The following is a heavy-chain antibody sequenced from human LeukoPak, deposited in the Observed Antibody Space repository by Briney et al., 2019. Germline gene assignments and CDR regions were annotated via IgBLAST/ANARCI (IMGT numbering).Heavy chain of an antibody. Sequence: GGSLRLSCAASEFSFISYGMHWVRQAPGKGLEWVGVISDDGRNKKYADSVKGRFTISSDNSKDTLYLQMNSLRDEDTAVYYCAKRPSDYGDYVTYFDYWGQGTLVTVSS. J-gene: IGHJ4*02. CDR2: ISDDGRNK. CDR3: AKRPSDYGDYVTYFDY. CDR1: EFSFISYG. V-gene: IGHV3-30*18. D-gene: IGHD4-17*01.